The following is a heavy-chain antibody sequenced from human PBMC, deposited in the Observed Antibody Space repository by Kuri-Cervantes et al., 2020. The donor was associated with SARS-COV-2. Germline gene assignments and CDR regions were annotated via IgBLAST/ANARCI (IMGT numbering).Heavy chain of an antibody. J-gene: IGHJ6*02. CDR3: ARDGRDLDTAMVYYGMDV. Sequence: GESLKISCAASGFTFSSYAMHWVRQAPGKGLEWVAVISYDGGNKYYADSVKGRFTISRDNSKNTLYLQMNSLRAEDTAVYYCARDGRDLDTAMVYYGMDVWGQGTTVTVSS. D-gene: IGHD5-18*01. CDR2: ISYDGGNK. CDR1: GFTFSSYA. V-gene: IGHV3-30-3*01.